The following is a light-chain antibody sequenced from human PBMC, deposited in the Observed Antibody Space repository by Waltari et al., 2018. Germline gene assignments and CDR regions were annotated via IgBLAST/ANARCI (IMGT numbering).Light chain of an antibody. CDR3: AAWDDSLSGHWV. CDR2: RND. CDR1: SSNIGTNL. V-gene: IGLV1-44*01. Sequence: QSALTQPPSASGTPGQRVTISCSGSSSNIGTNLVNWYQQFPGKAPKLLVYRNDQRPSGVPDRFSGSKSGTSASLAISGLQSEDEADYYCAAWDDSLSGHWVFGGGTKVTVL. J-gene: IGLJ2*01.